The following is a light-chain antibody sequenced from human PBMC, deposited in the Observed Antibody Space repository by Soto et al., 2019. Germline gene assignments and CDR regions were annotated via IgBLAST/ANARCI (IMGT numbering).Light chain of an antibody. V-gene: IGLV2-11*01. J-gene: IGLJ1*01. CDR1: SSDVGGYNY. CDR3: CSYAGSYTYV. Sequence: QSALTRPRSVSGSPGQSVTISCTGTSSDVGGYNYVSWYQQHPGKAPKLMMYDVSKRPSGVPDRFSGSKSGNTASLNISGLQAEDEADYYCCSYAGSYTYVFGTGTKLTVL. CDR2: DVS.